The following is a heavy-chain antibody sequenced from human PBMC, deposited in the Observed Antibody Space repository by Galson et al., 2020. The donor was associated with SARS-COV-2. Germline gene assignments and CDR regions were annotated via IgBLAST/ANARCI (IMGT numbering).Heavy chain of an antibody. Sequence: SQTLSLTCAVSGYSISSGYYWGWIRQHPGKGLEWIGSIHHSGSTYYNPSLKSRVTISVDTSKNQFSLKLSSVTAADTAVYYCARGGSGWYSNNWFDPWGQGTLVTVSS. V-gene: IGHV4-38-2*01. CDR2: IHHSGST. D-gene: IGHD6-19*01. CDR3: ARGGSGWYSNNWFDP. J-gene: IGHJ5*02. CDR1: GYSISSGYY.